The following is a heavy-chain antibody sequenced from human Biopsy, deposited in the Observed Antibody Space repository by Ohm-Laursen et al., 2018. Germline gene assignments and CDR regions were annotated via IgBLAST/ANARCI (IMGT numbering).Heavy chain of an antibody. CDR2: INHSGRT. J-gene: IGHJ6*02. Sequence: VTLSLTCAVYGESFNGYYWSWIRQTPGKGLEWIGEINHSGRTNYNPSLKSRVTISVDTSKTQFSLKVRSVTAADTAVYYCVRGVDYYDPYHYYALDVWGQGTTVTVSS. CDR3: VRGVDYYDPYHYYALDV. CDR1: GESFNGYY. D-gene: IGHD3-22*01. V-gene: IGHV4-34*01.